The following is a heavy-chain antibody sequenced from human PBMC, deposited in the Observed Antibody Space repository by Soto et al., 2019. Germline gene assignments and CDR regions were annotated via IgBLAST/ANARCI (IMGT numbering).Heavy chain of an antibody. CDR3: ARGDSSSWNLHNWFDP. J-gene: IGHJ5*02. V-gene: IGHV1-69*13. CDR1: GGTFSSYA. CDR2: IIPIFGTA. D-gene: IGHD6-13*01. Sequence: VASVKVSCKASGGTFSSYAISWVRQAPGQGLEWMGGIIPIFGTANYAQKFQGRVTITADESTSTAYMELSSLRSEDTAVYYCARGDSSSWNLHNWFDPWGQGTLVTVSS.